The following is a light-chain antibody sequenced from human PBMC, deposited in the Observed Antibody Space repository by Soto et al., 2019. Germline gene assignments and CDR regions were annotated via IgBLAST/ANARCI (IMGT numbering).Light chain of an antibody. CDR1: SSDVGGYNY. CDR3: CSYAGSYTFEV. Sequence: QSALAQPRSVSGSPGQSVTISCTGTSSDVGGYNYVSWYQQHPGKAPKLMIYDVSKRPSGVPDRFSGSKSGNTASLTISGLQAEDEADYYRCSYAGSYTFEVFGTGTKVTVL. CDR2: DVS. J-gene: IGLJ1*01. V-gene: IGLV2-11*01.